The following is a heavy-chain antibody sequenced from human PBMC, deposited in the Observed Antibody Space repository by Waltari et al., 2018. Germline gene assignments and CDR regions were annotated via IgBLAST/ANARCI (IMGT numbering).Heavy chain of an antibody. V-gene: IGHV3-7*03. D-gene: IGHD2-21*01. CDR3: SDPPSDF. J-gene: IGHJ4*02. Sequence: EVQLVESGGGLVQPGGSLSLACVPAGFTFSGDWMTGVRQAPGKGLEWLASIKPDGSETHIVESVKGRFTISRDNAKNSLYLQMSSLRTEDTAVYYCSDPPSDFWGQGTLVIVSS. CDR1: GFTFSGDW. CDR2: IKPDGSET.